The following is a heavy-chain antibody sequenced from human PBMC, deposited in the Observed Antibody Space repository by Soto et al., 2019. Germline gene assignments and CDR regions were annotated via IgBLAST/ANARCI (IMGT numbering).Heavy chain of an antibody. Sequence: QLQLQESGPGLVKPSKTLSLTCTVSGGSISRTTYSWGWIRQPPGKGLEWIGNIYHSGRTSYIPSLRSRVTISVDTSKNQFSLKLTSVTAADTAVYYCATYRAWGQGTLVTVSS. CDR3: ATYRA. CDR1: GGSISRTTYS. J-gene: IGHJ5*02. CDR2: IYHSGRT. D-gene: IGHD3-16*02. V-gene: IGHV4-39*01.